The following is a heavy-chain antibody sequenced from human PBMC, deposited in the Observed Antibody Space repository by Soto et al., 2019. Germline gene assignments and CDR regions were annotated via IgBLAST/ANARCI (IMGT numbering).Heavy chain of an antibody. CDR1: GGSISSSSYY. CDR2: IYYSGST. J-gene: IGHJ4*02. V-gene: IGHV4-39*01. D-gene: IGHD5-18*01. Sequence: PSETLSLTCTVSGGSISSSSYYWGWIRQPPGKGLEWIGSIYYSGSTYYNPSLKSRVTISVDTSKNQFSLKLSSVTAADTAVYYCARLHAGGRGYSYGLPRDYWGQGTLVTVSS. CDR3: ARLHAGGRGYSYGLPRDY.